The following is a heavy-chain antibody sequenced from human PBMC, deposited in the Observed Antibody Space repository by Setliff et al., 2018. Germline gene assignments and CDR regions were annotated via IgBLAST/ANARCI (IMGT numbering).Heavy chain of an antibody. V-gene: IGHV4-59*04. CDR2: VYYSGST. CDR1: GDSFSGYQ. CDR3: ARMSGFQYIDV. D-gene: IGHD3-3*01. Sequence: SETLSLTCAVVGDSFSGYQWSWIRQPPGKGLEWIANVYYSGSTYYNPSLESRVTMSVDTSKSQFSLNLYSVTAADTAVYYCARMSGFQYIDVWDKGTTVTVSS. J-gene: IGHJ6*03.